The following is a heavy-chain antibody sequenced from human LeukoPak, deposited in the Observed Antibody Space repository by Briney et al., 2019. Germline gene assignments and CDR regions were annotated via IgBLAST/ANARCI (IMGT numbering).Heavy chain of an antibody. CDR3: ARGPTWAY. J-gene: IGHJ1*01. CDR2: INHSGST. V-gene: IGHV4-34*01. D-gene: IGHD7-27*01. CDR1: GGSFSGYY. Sequence: SETLSLTCAVYGGSFSGYYWSWIRQPPGKGLEWIGEINHSGSTNYNPSLKSRVTISVDTSKNQFSLKLSSVTAADTAVYYCARGPTWAYWGQGSLVTVSS.